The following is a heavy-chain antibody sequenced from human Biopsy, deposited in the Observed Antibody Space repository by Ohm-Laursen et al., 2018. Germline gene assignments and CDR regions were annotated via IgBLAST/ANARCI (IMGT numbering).Heavy chain of an antibody. CDR3: ARLWGGYHFHGMDA. V-gene: IGHV4-59*08. CDR1: GGSISRYY. CDR2: IYYSGST. J-gene: IGHJ6*02. Sequence: SQTLSLTCTVSGGSISRYYWSWIRQPPGKGLECIGYIYYSGSTNYSPSLKSRVTMSVDTSKNQSSLKLSSVTAADTAVYYCARLWGGYHFHGMDAWGQGTTVTVSS. D-gene: IGHD7-27*01.